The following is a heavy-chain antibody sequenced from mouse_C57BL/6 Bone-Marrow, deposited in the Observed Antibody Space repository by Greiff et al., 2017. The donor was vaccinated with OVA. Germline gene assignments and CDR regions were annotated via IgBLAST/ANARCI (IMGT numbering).Heavy chain of an antibody. D-gene: IGHD2-10*01. CDR3: ARPYYGKGYWYFDV. CDR2: ISNGGGST. CDR1: GFTFSDYY. J-gene: IGHJ1*03. Sequence: EVKLVESGGGLVQPGGSLKLSCAASGFTFSDYYMYWVRQTPEKRLEWVAYISNGGGSTYYPDTVKGRFTISRDNAKNTLYLQMSRLKSEDTAMYYCARPYYGKGYWYFDVWGTGTTVTFSS. V-gene: IGHV5-12*01.